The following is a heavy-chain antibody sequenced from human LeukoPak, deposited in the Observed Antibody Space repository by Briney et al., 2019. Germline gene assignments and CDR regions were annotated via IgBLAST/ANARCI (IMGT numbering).Heavy chain of an antibody. CDR3: AKTYRAARTAFDH. D-gene: IGHD6-6*01. V-gene: IGHV3-9*01. CDR1: GFTFDDYA. Sequence: GGSLRLSCAASGFTFDDYAMHWVRQAPGKGLEWVSGISWNSGSIGYADSVKGRFTISRDNSKNTLYLQMNSLRAEDTAIYYCAKTYRAARTAFDHWGQGTLVTVSS. J-gene: IGHJ4*02. CDR2: ISWNSGSI.